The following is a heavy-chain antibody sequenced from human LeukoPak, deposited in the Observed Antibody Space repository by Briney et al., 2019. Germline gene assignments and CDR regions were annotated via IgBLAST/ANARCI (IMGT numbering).Heavy chain of an antibody. V-gene: IGHV3-21*01. CDR1: GFTFSSYS. CDR3: ARDTTITMVRFDAFDI. D-gene: IGHD3-10*01. J-gene: IGHJ3*02. Sequence: PGGSLRLSCAASGFTFSSYSMNWVRQAPGKGLEWVSSISSSSSYIYYADSVKGRFTISRDNAKNSLYLQMNSLRAEDTAVYYCARDTTITMVRFDAFDIWGQGTMVTVSS. CDR2: ISSSSSYI.